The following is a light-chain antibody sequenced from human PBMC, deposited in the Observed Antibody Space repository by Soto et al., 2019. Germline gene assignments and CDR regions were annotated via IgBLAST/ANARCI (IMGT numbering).Light chain of an antibody. CDR3: QQYESYFT. CDR1: QSISYR. J-gene: IGKJ2*01. V-gene: IGKV1-5*01. Sequence: DIQMTQSPSTLSASVGDRVTIACRARQSISYRLAWYQQKSGKAPKLLIYDASSLESGVPSRFSGVGSGSEFTLTITDLQPDDFATYFCQQYESYFTFGQGTKLGLK. CDR2: DAS.